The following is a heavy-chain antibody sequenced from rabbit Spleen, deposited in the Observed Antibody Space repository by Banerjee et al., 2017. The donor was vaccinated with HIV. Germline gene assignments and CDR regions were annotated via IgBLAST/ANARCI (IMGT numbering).Heavy chain of an antibody. CDR1: GVSFNDKDV. CDR3: ARGYSNGYNNYVNAFSL. J-gene: IGHJ4*01. D-gene: IGHD6-1*01. Sequence: QSLEESGGDLVKPGASLTLTCTASGVSFNDKDVICWVRQALGKGLEWIACIYAGSSGNTYYASWAKGRFTISKSSSTTVTLQMTSLTAADTATYFCARGYSNGYNNYVNAFSLWGQGTLVTVS. CDR2: IYAGSSGNT. V-gene: IGHV1S40*01.